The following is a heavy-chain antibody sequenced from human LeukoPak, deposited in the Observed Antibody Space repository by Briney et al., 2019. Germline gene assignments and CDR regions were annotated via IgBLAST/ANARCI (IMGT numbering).Heavy chain of an antibody. CDR1: GFTFSNYA. J-gene: IGHJ1*01. CDR3: AMGATSWSGYSFRKIFQH. D-gene: IGHD3-3*01. Sequence: GGSLRLSCAASGFTFSNYAVNWIRQAPGKGLKWVSVISGSGSSIYYTDSVKGRFTISRDNSKNTLYLQMNSLRVEDTAVYYCAMGATSWSGYSFRKIFQHWGRGTLVTVSS. V-gene: IGHV3-23*01. CDR2: ISGSGSSI.